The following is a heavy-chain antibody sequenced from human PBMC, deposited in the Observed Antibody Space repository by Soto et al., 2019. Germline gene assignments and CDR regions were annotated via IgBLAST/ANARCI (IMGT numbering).Heavy chain of an antibody. CDR2: INPNSGGT. CDR1: GYTFTGYY. D-gene: IGHD3-10*01. V-gene: IGHV1-2*04. Sequence: ASVKVACKASGYTFTGYYMHWVRQAPGQGLEWMGWINPNSGGTNYAQKFQGWVTMTRDTSISTAYMELSRLRSDDTAVYYCARETQSQFISGSCYPFDYYGMDVWGQGTTVTVSS. J-gene: IGHJ6*02. CDR3: ARETQSQFISGSCYPFDYYGMDV.